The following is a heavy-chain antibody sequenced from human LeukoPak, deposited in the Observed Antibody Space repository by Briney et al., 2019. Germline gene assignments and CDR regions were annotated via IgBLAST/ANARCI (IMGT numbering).Heavy chain of an antibody. V-gene: IGHV4-34*01. CDR2: INHSGST. Sequence: SETLSLTCAVYGGSFSGYYWSWIRQPPGKGLEWIGEINHSGSTNYNPSLKSRVTISVDTSKNQFSLKLSSVTAADTAVYYCARLGYSSGYYFDYRGRGTLVTVSS. J-gene: IGHJ4*02. CDR1: GGSFSGYY. CDR3: ARLGYSSGYYFDY. D-gene: IGHD5-18*01.